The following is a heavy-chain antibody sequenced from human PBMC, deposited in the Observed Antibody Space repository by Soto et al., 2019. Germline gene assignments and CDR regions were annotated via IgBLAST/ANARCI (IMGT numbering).Heavy chain of an antibody. J-gene: IGHJ5*02. D-gene: IGHD4-17*01. CDR3: AHRRVPYGDYLAGWFDP. Sequence: QITLKESGPPLVKPTQTLTLTCTFSGFSLSTSGVGVGWIRQPPGKALEWLALIYWDDDKRYSPSLKSRLTITKDTSKNQVVLTMTNMDPVDTATYYCAHRRVPYGDYLAGWFDPWGQGTLVTVSS. CDR1: GFSLSTSGVG. V-gene: IGHV2-5*02. CDR2: IYWDDDK.